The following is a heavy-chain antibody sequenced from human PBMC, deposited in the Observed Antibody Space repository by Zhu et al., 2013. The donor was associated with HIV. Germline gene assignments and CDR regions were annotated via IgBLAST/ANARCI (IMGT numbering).Heavy chain of an antibody. Sequence: QVQLVQSGAEVKKPGASMQVSCKTSGYTFTAYYIHWVRQAPGKGIEWMGWINPKNGGTKLAQTFRDRIFVTRDTSINTIYMELRSLTSDDTAVYYCARDPSTRYYTDIWGKGTTVIVSS. CDR1: GYTFTAYY. CDR3: ARDPSTRYYTDI. V-gene: IGHV1-2*02. CDR2: INPKNGGT. J-gene: IGHJ6*03.